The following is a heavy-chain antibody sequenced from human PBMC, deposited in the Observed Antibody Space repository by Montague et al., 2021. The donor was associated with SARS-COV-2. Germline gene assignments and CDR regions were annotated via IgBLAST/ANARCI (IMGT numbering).Heavy chain of an antibody. D-gene: IGHD4-23*01. CDR1: GFTFNDYY. CDR3: AKAVMTYGGDSPVDQ. V-gene: IGHV3-11*01. J-gene: IGHJ4*02. CDR2: ISDTGSTI. Sequence: SLRLSCAASGFTFNDYYMHWIRQAPGKELEWISYISDTGSTIYYADSAKGRFAVSRDNTKKSLYLQMNSLRAEDTAVYYCAKAVMTYGGDSPVDQWGQGTLVTVSS.